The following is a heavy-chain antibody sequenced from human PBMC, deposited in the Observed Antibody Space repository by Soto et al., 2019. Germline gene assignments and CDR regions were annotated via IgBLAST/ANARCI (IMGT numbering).Heavy chain of an antibody. Sequence: QVQLQESGPGLVKPSGTLSLTCAVSGGSISSSNWWTWVRQPPGKGLEWIGEIYHSGSTNYNPSPTXRXTXSVDKTNTPSSLKPGSVTAADTAVYYCARRYCTSTSCSRFDPWGQGTLVTVSS. V-gene: IGHV4-4*02. J-gene: IGHJ5*02. D-gene: IGHD2-2*01. CDR1: GGSISSSNW. CDR3: ARRYCTSTSCSRFDP. CDR2: IYHSGST.